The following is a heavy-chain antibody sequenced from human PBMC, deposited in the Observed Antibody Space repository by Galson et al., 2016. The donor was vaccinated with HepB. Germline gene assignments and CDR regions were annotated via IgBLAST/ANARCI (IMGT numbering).Heavy chain of an antibody. D-gene: IGHD3-10*01. CDR3: ARDEDDPSYTIDF. Sequence: SLRLSCAASGFSFISYPMHWVRQAPGKGMDYASGITTHVEDTKYADSVKGRFTIFRDNSKNTLYLQMRSLRAEDTAVYYCARDEDDPSYTIDFWGQGTLVTVSS. CDR1: GFSFISYP. J-gene: IGHJ4*02. V-gene: IGHV3-64D*06. CDR2: ITTHVEDT.